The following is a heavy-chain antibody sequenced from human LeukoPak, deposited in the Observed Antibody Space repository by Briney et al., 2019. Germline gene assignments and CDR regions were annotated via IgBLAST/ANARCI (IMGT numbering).Heavy chain of an antibody. CDR1: GGTFSSYA. CDR2: IIPIFGTA. CDR3: ARVYYYGSGDWFDP. D-gene: IGHD3-10*01. Sequence: SVKVSCKASGGTFSSYAISWVRQAPGQGLEWMGGIIPIFGTANYAQKFQGRVTITADESTSTAYMELSSLRSEDTAVYYCARVYYYGSGDWFDPWGQGTLVTVSS. V-gene: IGHV1-69*01. J-gene: IGHJ5*02.